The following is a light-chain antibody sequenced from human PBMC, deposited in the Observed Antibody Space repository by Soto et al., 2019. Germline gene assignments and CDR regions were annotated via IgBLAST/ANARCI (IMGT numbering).Light chain of an antibody. J-gene: IGKJ1*01. CDR1: QNISTY. CDR3: QQRTNSPPWT. V-gene: IGKV3-11*01. CDR2: GVS. Sequence: EIVLTQSPATLSLSPGEGASLSCRASQNISTYLAWYQQRPGQVPRLLIYGVSKRAPAIPPRFSGSGSGTDFTLSASGLETEDFATYYCQQRTNSPPWTFGQGTRV.